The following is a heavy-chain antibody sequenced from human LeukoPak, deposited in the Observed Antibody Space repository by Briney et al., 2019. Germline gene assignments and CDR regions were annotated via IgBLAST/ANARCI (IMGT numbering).Heavy chain of an antibody. CDR3: AKVRRTRIQLWPEFDY. Sequence: PGGSLRLSCAASGFTFSSYAMIWVRQAPGKGLQWVSAISGSGGSTYYADSVKSRFTISRDNSKTTLYLQMTSLRAEDPAVYYSAKVRRTRIQLWPEFDYWGQGPLVTVSS. CDR2: ISGSGGST. V-gene: IGHV3-23*01. D-gene: IGHD5-18*01. J-gene: IGHJ4*02. CDR1: GFTFSSYA.